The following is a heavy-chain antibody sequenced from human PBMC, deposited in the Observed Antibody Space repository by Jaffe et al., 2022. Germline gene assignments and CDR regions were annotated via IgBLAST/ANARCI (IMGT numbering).Heavy chain of an antibody. CDR3: ARDPLRSTRAFDI. CDR1: GGSISSGSYY. D-gene: IGHD4-17*01. V-gene: IGHV4-61*02. Sequence: QVQLQESGPGLVKPSQTLSLTCTVSGGSISSGSYYWSWIRQPAGKGLEWIGRIYTSGSTNYNPSLKSRVTISVDTSKNQFSLKLSSVTAADTAVYYCARDPLRSTRAFDIWGQGTMVTVSS. CDR2: IYTSGST. J-gene: IGHJ3*02.